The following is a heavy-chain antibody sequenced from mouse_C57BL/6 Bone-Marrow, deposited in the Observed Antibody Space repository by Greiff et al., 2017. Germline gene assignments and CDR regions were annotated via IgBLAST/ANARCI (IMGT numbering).Heavy chain of an antibody. CDR1: GFTFSDYY. J-gene: IGHJ1*03. CDR2: INYDGSST. Sequence: EVQLQESEGGLVQPGSSMKLSCTASGFTFSDYYMAWVRQVPEKGLEWVANINYDGSSTYYLDSLKSRFIISRDNAKNILYLQMSSLKSEDTATYYCAREGDYYGSDWYFDVWGTGTTVTVSS. CDR3: AREGDYYGSDWYFDV. V-gene: IGHV5-16*01. D-gene: IGHD1-1*01.